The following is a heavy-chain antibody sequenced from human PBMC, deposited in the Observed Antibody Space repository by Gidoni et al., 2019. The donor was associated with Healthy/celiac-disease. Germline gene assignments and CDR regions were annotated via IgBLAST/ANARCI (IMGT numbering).Heavy chain of an antibody. V-gene: IGHV1-2*02. D-gene: IGHD6-6*01. CDR2: INPNSGGT. Sequence: QVQLVQSGAEVKKPGASVKVSCKASGYTFTGYYMHWVRQAPGQGLEWMGWINPNSGGTNYAQKFQGMVTMTRDTSISTAYMELSRLRSDDTAVYYCAREVKRGSSSSTKWFDPWGQGTLVTVSS. J-gene: IGHJ5*02. CDR3: AREVKRGSSSSTKWFDP. CDR1: GYTFTGYY.